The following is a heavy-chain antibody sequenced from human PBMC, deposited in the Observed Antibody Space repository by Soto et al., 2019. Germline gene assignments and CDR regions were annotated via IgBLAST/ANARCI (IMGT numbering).Heavy chain of an antibody. CDR1: GFTFSSYW. V-gene: IGHV3-7*03. CDR2: IKQDGSEK. CDR3: ARYRSGWRSYYYYGMDV. D-gene: IGHD6-19*01. J-gene: IGHJ6*02. Sequence: PGGSLRLSCAASGFTFSSYWISWVRQAPGKGLEWVANIKQDGSEKYYVDSVNGRCTISRDNAKNSLYLQMNSLRAAATAVYYCARYRSGWRSYYYYGMDVWGQGTTVTVSS.